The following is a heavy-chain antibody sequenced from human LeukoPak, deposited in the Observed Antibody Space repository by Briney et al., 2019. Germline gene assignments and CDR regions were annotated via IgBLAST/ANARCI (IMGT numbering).Heavy chain of an antibody. CDR2: TSSDLNVK. CDR3: AREGYYGSGSPPSLYFDY. Sequence: GRSLRLSCAASGFTFSSYAMHWVRQAPGKGLEWVAVTSSDLNVKLYADSVKGRFTISRDNSRSTLYLQMNSLRPEDTAIYYCAREGYYGSGSPPSLYFDYWGQGTLVTVSS. V-gene: IGHV3-30-3*01. CDR1: GFTFSSYA. J-gene: IGHJ4*02. D-gene: IGHD3-10*01.